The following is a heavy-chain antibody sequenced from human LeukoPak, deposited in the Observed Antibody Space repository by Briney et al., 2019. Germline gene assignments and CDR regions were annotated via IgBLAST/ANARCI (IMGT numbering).Heavy chain of an antibody. Sequence: ASVKVSCKASGYTFTSYDINWVRQATGQGLEWMGWMNPNSGNTGYAQKFQGRVTMTRNTSISTAYMELSSLRSEDPAVYYCARGLSSSRRFDYWGQGTLVTVSS. D-gene: IGHD6-13*01. CDR1: GYTFTSYD. V-gene: IGHV1-8*01. CDR2: MNPNSGNT. J-gene: IGHJ4*02. CDR3: ARGLSSSRRFDY.